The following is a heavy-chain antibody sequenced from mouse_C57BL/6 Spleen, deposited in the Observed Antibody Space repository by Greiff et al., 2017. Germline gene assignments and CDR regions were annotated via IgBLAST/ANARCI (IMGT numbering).Heavy chain of an antibody. CDR2: IDPSVSET. V-gene: IGHV1-52*01. D-gene: IGHD1-1*01. CDR3: ARGGTTVVDDYAMDD. J-gene: IGHJ4*01. Sequence: VQLQQPGAELVRPGPSVKLSCKASGYTFTSYWMHWVKQRPRQGLEWLGNIDPSVSETNYNQNFKDKDTLTVDKSNSTAFMQLSSLTSEDSAVYYSARGGTTVVDDYAMDDWGQGTSVTVSS. CDR1: GYTFTSYW.